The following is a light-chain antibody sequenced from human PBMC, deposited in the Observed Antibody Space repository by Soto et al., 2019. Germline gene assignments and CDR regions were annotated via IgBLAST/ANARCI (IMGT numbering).Light chain of an antibody. J-gene: IGLJ2*01. V-gene: IGLV2-18*01. CDR1: SSDVGSYNR. Sequence: QSALTQPPSVSGSPGQSVTISCTGTSSDVGSYNRVSWYQQPPGTAPKLMIYEVSNRPSGVPDRFSGSKSGNTASLTISGLQAEDEADYYWSLYTSSSTVVFGGGTKLTVL. CDR3: SLYTSSSTVV. CDR2: EVS.